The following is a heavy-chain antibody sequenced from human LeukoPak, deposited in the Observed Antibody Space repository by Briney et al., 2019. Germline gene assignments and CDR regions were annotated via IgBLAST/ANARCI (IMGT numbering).Heavy chain of an antibody. CDR2: ISASGDNT. D-gene: IGHD6-19*01. Sequence: GGSLRLSCAASGFTFSSSGMSWVRQAPGKGLEWVSTISASGDNTYYADSVKGRFTISRDNSKNTLYLQMNSLRAEDTAVYYCAREERSSGWYNGNAFDIWGQGTMVTVSS. J-gene: IGHJ3*02. V-gene: IGHV3-23*01. CDR1: GFTFSSSG. CDR3: AREERSSGWYNGNAFDI.